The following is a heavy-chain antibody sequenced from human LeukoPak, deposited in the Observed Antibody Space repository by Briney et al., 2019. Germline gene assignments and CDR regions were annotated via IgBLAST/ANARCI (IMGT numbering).Heavy chain of an antibody. CDR2: IDPSDSYT. CDR1: GYSFISYW. V-gene: IGHV5-10-1*01. Sequence: GESLKISCKGSGYSFISYWISWVRQMPGKGLEWMGRIDPSDSYTNYSLSFQGHVTISADKSISTAYLQWSSLKASDTAMYYCARHIVVVTDRAFDIWGQGTMVTVSS. J-gene: IGHJ3*02. CDR3: ARHIVVVTDRAFDI. D-gene: IGHD2-21*02.